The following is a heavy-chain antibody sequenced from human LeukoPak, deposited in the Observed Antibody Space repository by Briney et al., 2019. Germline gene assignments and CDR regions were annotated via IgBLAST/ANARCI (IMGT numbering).Heavy chain of an antibody. CDR1: GFTFSSYG. Sequence: GGSLRLSCAASGFTFSSYGMHWVRQAPGKGLEWVAVISYDGSNKYYADSVKGRFTISRDNSKNTLYLQMNSLRAEDTAVYYCAREDSNSYYFDYWGQGTLVTVSS. J-gene: IGHJ4*02. V-gene: IGHV3-30*19. CDR2: ISYDGSNK. CDR3: AREDSNSYYFDY.